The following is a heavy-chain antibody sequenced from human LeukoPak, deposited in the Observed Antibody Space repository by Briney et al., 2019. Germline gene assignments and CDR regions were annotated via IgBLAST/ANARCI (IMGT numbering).Heavy chain of an antibody. D-gene: IGHD3-22*01. CDR1: GFTFSSYA. Sequence: GGSLRLSCAASGFTFSSYAMHWVRQAPGKGLEWVAVISYDGSNKHYADSVKGRFTISRDNSKNTLYLQMNSLRAEDTAVYYCARGQYYYDSSGYYSFDYWGQGTLVTVSS. CDR3: ARGQYYYDSSGYYSFDY. V-gene: IGHV3-30-3*01. CDR2: ISYDGSNK. J-gene: IGHJ4*02.